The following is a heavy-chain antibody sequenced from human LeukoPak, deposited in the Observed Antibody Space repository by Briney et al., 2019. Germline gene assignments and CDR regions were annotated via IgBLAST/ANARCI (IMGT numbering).Heavy chain of an antibody. D-gene: IGHD6-19*01. Sequence: SETLSLTCTVSGGSISSYYWSWIRQPPGKGLEWIGYIFDSGSTNYNPSLKSRVTISVDASKSQFSLRLSSVTAADTAVYYCARHRSGSSWFAPWGQGTLVTVSS. V-gene: IGHV4-59*08. J-gene: IGHJ5*02. CDR1: GGSISSYY. CDR3: ARHRSGSSWFAP. CDR2: IFDSGST.